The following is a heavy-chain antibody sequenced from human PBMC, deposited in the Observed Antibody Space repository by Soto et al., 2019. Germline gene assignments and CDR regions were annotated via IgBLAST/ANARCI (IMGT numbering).Heavy chain of an antibody. CDR2: VNDGGRA. J-gene: IGHJ4*02. V-gene: IGHV4-34*01. D-gene: IGHD1-1*01. CDR1: GGSFSGHF. CDR3: ARGIAVQDGAPDNHYFDS. Sequence: SETLSLTCAVYGGSFSGHFWSWIRQPPGKGLEWIGEVNDGGRANQNPSLKSRVTTSVDTSKNQFSLKLKSLTAADTGIYYCARGIAVQDGAPDNHYFDSWGQGTLVTVSS.